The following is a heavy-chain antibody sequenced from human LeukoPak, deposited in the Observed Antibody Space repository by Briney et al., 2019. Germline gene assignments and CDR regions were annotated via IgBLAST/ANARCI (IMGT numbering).Heavy chain of an antibody. CDR2: ISSSSSTI. D-gene: IGHD3-3*01. CDR1: GFTFRRYA. J-gene: IGHJ6*03. V-gene: IGHV3-48*01. CDR3: ARGIDDFWSGYYTNYYYMDV. Sequence: TGGSLRLSCAASGFTFRRYAMNWVRQAPGKGLEWVSYISSSSSTIYYADSVKGRFTISRDNAKNSLYLQMNSLRAEDTAVYYCARGIDDFWSGYYTNYYYMDVWGKGTTVTVSS.